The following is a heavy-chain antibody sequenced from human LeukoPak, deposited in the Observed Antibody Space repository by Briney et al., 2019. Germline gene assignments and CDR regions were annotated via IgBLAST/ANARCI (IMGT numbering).Heavy chain of an antibody. V-gene: IGHV1-18*01. Sequence: GASVMVSSKASAYTFTTYGISWVRQAPGQGLEWMGWIIAYNGNTNYSQQLQGRVTMITDTSTSTAYMELRSLRSADTAVYYCARAPWDYDSSGYYYIDYWGQGTLVTVSS. J-gene: IGHJ4*02. CDR2: IIAYNGNT. D-gene: IGHD3-22*01. CDR1: AYTFTTYG. CDR3: ARAPWDYDSSGYYYIDY.